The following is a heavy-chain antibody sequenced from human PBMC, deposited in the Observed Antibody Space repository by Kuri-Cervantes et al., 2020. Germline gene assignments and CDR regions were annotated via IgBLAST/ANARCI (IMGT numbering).Heavy chain of an antibody. CDR2: MNPNSGNT. D-gene: IGHD5-18*01. Sequence: ASVKVSCKASGYTFTSYDINWVRQATGQGLEWMGWMNPNSGNTGYAQKFQGRVTMTGNTSISTAYMELSRLRSDDTAVYYCARDGVGDTATAYYYYGMDAWGQGTTVTVSS. V-gene: IGHV1-8*01. CDR3: ARDGVGDTATAYYYYGMDA. J-gene: IGHJ6*02. CDR1: GYTFTSYD.